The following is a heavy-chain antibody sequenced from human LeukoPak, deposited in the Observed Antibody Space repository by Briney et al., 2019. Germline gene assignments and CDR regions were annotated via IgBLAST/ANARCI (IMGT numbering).Heavy chain of an antibody. CDR3: AREPVPAASPSYYGGMDV. Sequence: GRSLRLSCAAPGFTFSSYAMHWVRQAPGKGLEWVAVISYDGSNKYYADSVKGRFTISSDNSKNTLYLQMNSLRAEDTAMYYCAREPVPAASPSYYGGMDVWGQGTTVIVSS. D-gene: IGHD2-2*01. V-gene: IGHV3-30-3*01. CDR2: ISYDGSNK. CDR1: GFTFSSYA. J-gene: IGHJ6*02.